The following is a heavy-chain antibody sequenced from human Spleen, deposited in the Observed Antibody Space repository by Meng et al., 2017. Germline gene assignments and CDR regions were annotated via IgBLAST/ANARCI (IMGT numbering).Heavy chain of an antibody. J-gene: IGHJ4*02. Sequence: GESLKISCVASGFTFSSYWMHWVRRDPGKGLVWVSRMNTDGSTTTYADSVKGRFTISRDNAKNTLYLHMNSLRAEDTAVYYCARDLGGIFAYWGQGALVTDSS. CDR2: MNTDGSTT. D-gene: IGHD6-13*01. V-gene: IGHV3-74*03. CDR1: GFTFSSYW. CDR3: ARDLGGIFAY.